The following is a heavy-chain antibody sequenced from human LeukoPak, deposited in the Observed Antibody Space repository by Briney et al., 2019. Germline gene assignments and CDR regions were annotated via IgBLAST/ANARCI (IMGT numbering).Heavy chain of an antibody. CDR3: ARVLIDSSGWYHFDS. D-gene: IGHD6-19*01. V-gene: IGHV4-59*01. CDR1: GDSISGYY. J-gene: IGHJ4*02. CDR2: IQYNGNT. Sequence: PSETLSLTCTASGDSISGYYWSWIRQPPGKGLEWIGLIQYNGNTNYNPSLKSRITISVDTSNNDFSLNVRSVTAADTAVYYCARVLIDSSGWYHFDSWGQGTLVTVSS.